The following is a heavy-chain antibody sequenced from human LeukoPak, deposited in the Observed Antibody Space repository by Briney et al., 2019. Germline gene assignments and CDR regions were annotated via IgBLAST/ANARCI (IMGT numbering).Heavy chain of an antibody. J-gene: IGHJ4*02. CDR1: GGSISSYY. V-gene: IGHV4-59*08. D-gene: IGHD2-15*01. Sequence: PSETLSLTCTVSGGSISSYYWSWIRQPPGKGLEWIGYIYYSESSNYNPSLKSRVTISADTSKNQFSLKLSSVTAADTAVYYCTRHERYCRGGTCRTCFDYWGQGALVTVSS. CDR2: IYYSESS. CDR3: TRHERYCRGGTCRTCFDY.